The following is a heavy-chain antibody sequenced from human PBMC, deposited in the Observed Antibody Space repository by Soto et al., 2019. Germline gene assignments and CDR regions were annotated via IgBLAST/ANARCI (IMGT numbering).Heavy chain of an antibody. CDR1: GFIFSDHY. CDR3: AREGGHCSGSSCYRPPDY. D-gene: IGHD2-2*01. Sequence: EVQLVESGGGLVQPGGSLRLSCAASGFIFSDHYMDWVRQAPGKGLEWVARITNKANSYTTEYAASVKGRFSISRGDSQNSVYLKMNSLKTEDTAVYYGAREGGHCSGSSCYRPPDYWGQGTLVTVSS. J-gene: IGHJ4*02. CDR2: ITNKANSYTT. V-gene: IGHV3-72*01.